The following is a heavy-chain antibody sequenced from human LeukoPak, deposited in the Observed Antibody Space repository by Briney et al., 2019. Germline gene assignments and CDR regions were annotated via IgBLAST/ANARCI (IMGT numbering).Heavy chain of an antibody. CDR2: ISISGGST. D-gene: IGHD4-11*01. V-gene: IGHV3-23*01. Sequence: GGSLRLSCAASGFTFSTYAMSRVRQAPGKGLEWVAGISISGGSTYYADSVKGRFTISRDNSKNTLYLQMNSLRAEDTAVHYCVKRTVGAGFDIWGQGTMVTVSS. J-gene: IGHJ3*02. CDR3: VKRTVGAGFDI. CDR1: GFTFSTYA.